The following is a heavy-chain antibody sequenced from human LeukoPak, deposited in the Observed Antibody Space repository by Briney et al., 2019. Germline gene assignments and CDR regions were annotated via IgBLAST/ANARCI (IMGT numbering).Heavy chain of an antibody. CDR3: ARGGQQWRGGNYFDS. V-gene: IGHV1-46*01. D-gene: IGHD6-19*01. CDR1: GYTITNNY. CDR2: INPSGTGT. J-gene: IGHJ4*02. Sequence: ASVKVSCKASGYTITNNYMHWVRQAPGQGLEWMGVINPSGTGTSYAQKFQGRITLTRDKSANTVYMDLSDLTSEDTAVYYCARGGQQWRGGNYFDSWGQGTLVAVSS.